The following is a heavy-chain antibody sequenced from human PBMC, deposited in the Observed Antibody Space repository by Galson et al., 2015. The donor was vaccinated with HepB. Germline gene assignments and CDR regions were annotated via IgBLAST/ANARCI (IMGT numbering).Heavy chain of an antibody. CDR3: AKDWRRLTIISVGATSTNWFDP. V-gene: IGHV3-23*01. CDR1: RFTFSNYA. CDR2: ISASGGST. D-gene: IGHD3-3*01. J-gene: IGHJ5*02. Sequence: SLRLSCAASRFTFSNYAMTWVRQAPGKGLEWASGISASGGSTYYADSVKGRFTISRDNSKNTLYLQMNSLRAEDTAVYYCAKDWRRLTIISVGATSTNWFDPWGQGTLVTVSS.